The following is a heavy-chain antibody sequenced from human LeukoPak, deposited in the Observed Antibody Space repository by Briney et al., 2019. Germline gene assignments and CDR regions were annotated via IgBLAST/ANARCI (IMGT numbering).Heavy chain of an antibody. J-gene: IGHJ5*02. V-gene: IGHV1-69*08. CDR1: GGTLNTHI. D-gene: IGHD1-26*01. CDR2: ITPIIDST. Sequence: SVKVSCKASGGTLNTHIFTWVRQAPGQGLEWMGRITPIIDSTKYAQKFQGRVTITADKSTSTVYMELSSLRPEDTAVYYCARVNLRGSQYNWFDPWGQGTLVTVSS. CDR3: ARVNLRGSQYNWFDP.